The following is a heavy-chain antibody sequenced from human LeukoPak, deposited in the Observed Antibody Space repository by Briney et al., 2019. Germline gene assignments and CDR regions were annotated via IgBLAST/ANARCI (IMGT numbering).Heavy chain of an antibody. V-gene: IGHV3-48*03. CDR3: AREGYYGSGILGP. D-gene: IGHD3-10*01. CDR2: ISSSGSTI. Sequence: AGGSLRLSCAASGFTFSSYEMNWVRQAPGKGLEWVSYISSSGSTIYYADSVKGRFTISRDNAKNSLYLQMNSLRAEDTAVYYCAREGYYGSGILGPWGQGTLVTVSS. CDR1: GFTFSSYE. J-gene: IGHJ5*02.